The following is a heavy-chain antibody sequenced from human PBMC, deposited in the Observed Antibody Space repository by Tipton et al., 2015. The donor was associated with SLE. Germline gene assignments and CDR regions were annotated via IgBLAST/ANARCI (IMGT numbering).Heavy chain of an antibody. D-gene: IGHD6-13*01. J-gene: IGHJ3*02. CDR3: ARGAAAADTGAFDS. V-gene: IGHV4-59*01. CDR2: IYNSGST. Sequence: TLSLTCTVSGGSISSYYWSLMRQPPGKGLEWSGCIYNSGSTNYNPSLKSRVTVSVDTSKNQFSLKLSSVTPADTAVYYCARGAAAADTGAFDSWGQGTMVTVSS. CDR1: GGSISSYY.